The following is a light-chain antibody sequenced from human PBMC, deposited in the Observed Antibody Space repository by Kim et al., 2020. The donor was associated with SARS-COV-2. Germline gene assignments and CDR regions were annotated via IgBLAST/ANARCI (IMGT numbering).Light chain of an antibody. CDR1: SSDVGGYGL. V-gene: IGLV2-11*01. J-gene: IGLJ3*02. CDR3: CSYAGSFSWV. Sequence: GQSVTISCTGTSSDVGGYGLVSWSQQFPGKAPKLIIYDVYNRPSAVPDRFSGSKSGNTASLTISGLQTEDEADYYCCSYAGSFSWVFGGGTQLTVL. CDR2: DVY.